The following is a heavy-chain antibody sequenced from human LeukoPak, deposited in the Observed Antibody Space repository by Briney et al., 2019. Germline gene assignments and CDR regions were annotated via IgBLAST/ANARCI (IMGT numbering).Heavy chain of an antibody. CDR2: IYHSGST. Sequence: SQTLSLTCAVSGGSISSGGYSWSWIRQPPGKGLEWIGYIYHSGSTYYNPSLKSRVTISVDRSKNQFSLKLSSVTAADTAVYYCARRVTDFWSGYYTNDHLDYWGQGTLVTVSS. CDR1: GGSISSGGYS. V-gene: IGHV4-30-2*01. J-gene: IGHJ4*02. D-gene: IGHD3-3*01. CDR3: ARRVTDFWSGYYTNDHLDY.